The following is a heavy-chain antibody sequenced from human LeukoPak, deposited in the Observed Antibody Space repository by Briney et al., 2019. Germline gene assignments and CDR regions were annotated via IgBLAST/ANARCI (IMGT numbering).Heavy chain of an antibody. Sequence: PSETLSLTCAVYGGSFSGYYWSWIRQPPGKGLEWIGEINHSGSTNYNPSLKSRVTISVDTSKNQFSLKLSSVTAADTAVYYCAKEHIQLYIFDHWGQGTLVTVSS. CDR2: INHSGST. J-gene: IGHJ4*02. V-gene: IGHV4-34*01. CDR3: AKEHIQLYIFDH. D-gene: IGHD5-18*01. CDR1: GGSFSGYY.